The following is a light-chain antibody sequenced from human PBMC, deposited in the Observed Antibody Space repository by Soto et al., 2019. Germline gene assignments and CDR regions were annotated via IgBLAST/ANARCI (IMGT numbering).Light chain of an antibody. Sequence: IQLTQSPSSLSASVGDRVTITCRASQGISSYLAWYQQKPGKAPKLLIYAASTLQSGVPSRFSGSGSGTDFTLTISSLQPEDFATYYCQQLNSYPPGITFGQGTLLEIK. CDR2: AAS. V-gene: IGKV1-9*01. CDR1: QGISSY. CDR3: QQLNSYPPGIT. J-gene: IGKJ5*01.